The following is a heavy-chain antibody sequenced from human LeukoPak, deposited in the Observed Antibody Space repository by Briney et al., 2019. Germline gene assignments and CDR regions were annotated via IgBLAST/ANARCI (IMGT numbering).Heavy chain of an antibody. V-gene: IGHV3-30*02. CDR1: GIIFSGYG. CDR3: AKSDSIVGATLDY. CDR2: IRYDGSNK. J-gene: IGHJ4*02. D-gene: IGHD1-26*01. Sequence: PGGSLRLSCAASGIIFSGYGMHWVRQAPGKGLEWVPFIRYDGSNKFYGDSVKGRSTISRDNSNNTLYLQMNSLRAEDTAVYYCAKSDSIVGATLDYWGQGTLVTVSS.